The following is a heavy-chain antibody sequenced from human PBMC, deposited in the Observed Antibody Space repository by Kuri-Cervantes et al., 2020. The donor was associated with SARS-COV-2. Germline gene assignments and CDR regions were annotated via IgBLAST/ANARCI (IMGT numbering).Heavy chain of an antibody. CDR3: AKDPTRNSGSDFDY. Sequence: GESLKISCAASGFTFSSYAMHWVRQAPGKGLEWVAVISYDGSNKYYADSVKGRFTISRDNSKNTLYLQMNSLRAEDTAVYYCAKDPTRNSGSDFDYWGQGTLVTVSS. D-gene: IGHD1-26*01. J-gene: IGHJ4*02. CDR1: GFTFSSYA. CDR2: ISYDGSNK. V-gene: IGHV3-30-3*01.